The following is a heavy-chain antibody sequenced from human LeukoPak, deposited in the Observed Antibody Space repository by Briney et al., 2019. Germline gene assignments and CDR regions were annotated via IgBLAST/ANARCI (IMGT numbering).Heavy chain of an antibody. V-gene: IGHV4-59*01. CDR2: IYSDGTT. CDR1: GASTTSYY. D-gene: IGHD6-6*01. CDR3: ARGPSKRLDY. Sequence: PSETLSLTCSVSGASTTSYYWSWIRQAPGKGLEWIGYIYSDGTTSYSPSLRSRVTISIDTSRNQFSLKLSSVTAADAAVYYCARGPSKRLDYWGQGTLVTVSS. J-gene: IGHJ4*02.